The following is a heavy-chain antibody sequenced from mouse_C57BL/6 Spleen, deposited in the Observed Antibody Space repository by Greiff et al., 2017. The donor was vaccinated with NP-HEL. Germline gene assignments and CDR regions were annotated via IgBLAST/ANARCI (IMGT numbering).Heavy chain of an antibody. Sequence: VQLQQPGPELVKPGASVKISCKASGYSFTGYYMNWVKQSPEKSLEWIGEINPSTGGTTYNQKFKAKATLTVDKSSSTAYMQLNSLTSEDSAVYYCARSRYLYFDVWGTGTTVTVSS. J-gene: IGHJ1*03. V-gene: IGHV1-42*01. CDR3: ARSRYLYFDV. D-gene: IGHD1-1*01. CDR2: INPSTGGT. CDR1: GYSFTGYY.